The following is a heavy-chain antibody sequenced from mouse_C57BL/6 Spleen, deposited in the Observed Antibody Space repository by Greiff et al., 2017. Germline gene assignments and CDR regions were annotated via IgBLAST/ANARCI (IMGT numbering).Heavy chain of an antibody. V-gene: IGHV1-69*01. CDR3: ASLTGWYFDV. J-gene: IGHJ1*03. D-gene: IGHD1-1*01. CDR1: GYTFTSYW. Sequence: VQLQQPGAELVMPGASVKLSCKASGYTFTSYWMHWVKQRPGQGLEWIGEIDPSDSYTNYNQKFKGKSTLTVDKSSSTAYMQLSSLTSEDSAVYYCASLTGWYFDVWGTGTTVTVSS. CDR2: IDPSDSYT.